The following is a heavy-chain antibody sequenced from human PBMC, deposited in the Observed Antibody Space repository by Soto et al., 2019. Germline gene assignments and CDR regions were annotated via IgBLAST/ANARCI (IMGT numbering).Heavy chain of an antibody. CDR3: ARGPRRESVVVITRSEGFFET. D-gene: IGHD3-22*01. CDR1: GFTFSKHA. V-gene: IGHV3-23*01. Sequence: EVQMLESGGGLTQPGGSLRLSCEASGFTFSKHAMSWVRQAPGKGLEWVSGIRGGGHVTYYADSVKGRFTISRDNSKSTLFLQLNSLTAEDTAVYYCARGPRRESVVVITRSEGFFETWGPGTLVTVSS. J-gene: IGHJ4*02. CDR2: IRGGGHVT.